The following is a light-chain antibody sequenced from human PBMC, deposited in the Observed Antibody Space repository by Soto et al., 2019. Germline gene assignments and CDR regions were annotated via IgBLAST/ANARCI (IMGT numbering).Light chain of an antibody. V-gene: IGLV1-44*01. CDR2: NDN. CDR3: AAWDGSLNHIL. J-gene: IGLJ2*01. CDR1: SSNMGSNT. Sequence: QSVLTQPPSASGTPGQGVAISCSGRSSNMGSNTVNWYQHLPGTAPKLLIYNDNQLPSGVPDRFFGSKSGTSASLAITGLQSEDEADYYCAAWDGSLNHILFGGGTKLTVL.